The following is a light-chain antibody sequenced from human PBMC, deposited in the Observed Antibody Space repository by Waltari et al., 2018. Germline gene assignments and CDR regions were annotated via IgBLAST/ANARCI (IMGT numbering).Light chain of an antibody. V-gene: IGKV4-1*01. CDR2: WAS. Sequence: DIVMTQSPDSMAVSLGERATINCKSRKSVLYSSNNKNCLAWYKQKQGQPPKLLISWASTRESGVPYRFSGSGSGTDFTLTISSLQAEDVAVYYCHQYYSSPWTFGQGTKVEI. CDR3: HQYYSSPWT. CDR1: KSVLYSSNNKNC. J-gene: IGKJ1*01.